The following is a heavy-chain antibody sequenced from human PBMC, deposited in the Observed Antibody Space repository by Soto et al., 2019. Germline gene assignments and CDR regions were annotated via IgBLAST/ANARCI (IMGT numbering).Heavy chain of an antibody. J-gene: IGHJ3*02. CDR3: ARGHVLLWFGEPFDI. D-gene: IGHD3-10*01. CDR1: GGTFTNYA. V-gene: IGHV1-69*05. CDR2: IIPIFGTA. Sequence: GASVKVSCKASGGTFTNYAFSWVRQAPGQGLEWLGGIIPIFGTADYAQKFQGRVTITRDTSASTAYMELSSLRSEDTAVYYCARGHVLLWFGEPFDIWGQGTMVTVS.